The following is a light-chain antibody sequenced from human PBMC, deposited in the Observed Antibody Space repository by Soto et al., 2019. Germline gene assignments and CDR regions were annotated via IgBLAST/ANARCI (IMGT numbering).Light chain of an antibody. Sequence: DIQMTQSPSTLSASVGDRVTITCRASQSISSWLAWYQQKPGKAPKLLIYDASSLESGVPSRFSGSGSGTEFTLTTSSLQPDDLATYYCQQYNSYSPWTFGQGTKVEIK. CDR1: QSISSW. CDR2: DAS. V-gene: IGKV1-5*01. J-gene: IGKJ1*01. CDR3: QQYNSYSPWT.